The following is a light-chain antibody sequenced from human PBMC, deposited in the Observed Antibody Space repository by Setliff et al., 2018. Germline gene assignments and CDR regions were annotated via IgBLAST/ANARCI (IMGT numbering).Light chain of an antibody. CDR1: SRDVGYYNY. J-gene: IGLJ1*01. V-gene: IGLV2-14*01. CDR2: EVS. Sequence: QSALTQPASVSGSPGQSITISCTGTSRDVGYYNYVSWYQQHPGKAPKLMIYEVSNRPSGVSNRFSGSKSGNTASLTISGLQAEDEADYYCSSHTSSSTRVFGTGTKVTVL. CDR3: SSHTSSSTRV.